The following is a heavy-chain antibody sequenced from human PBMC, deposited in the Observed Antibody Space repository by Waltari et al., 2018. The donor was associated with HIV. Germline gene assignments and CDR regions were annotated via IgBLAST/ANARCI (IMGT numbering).Heavy chain of an antibody. D-gene: IGHD7-27*01. J-gene: IGHJ6*02. CDR3: ARGIPQSNWGHYYYGMDV. CDR2: RWYDGSNK. CDR1: GINFNTVN. V-gene: IGHV3-33*01. Sequence: QVQLVESCEGLVKTGRSPQPSCTTQGINFNTVNRHRVSQAPGKGLEWMAIRWYDGSNKYYGASVKGRFTISRDNSKNTLYLQMNSLRAEDTAVYYCARGIPQSNWGHYYYGMDVWGQGTTVTVSS.